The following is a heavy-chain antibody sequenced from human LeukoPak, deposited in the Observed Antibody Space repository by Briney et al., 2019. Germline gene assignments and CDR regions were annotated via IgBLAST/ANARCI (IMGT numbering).Heavy chain of an antibody. CDR2: IWYDGSNK. CDR3: ARDRSTSYYHQYDMDV. Sequence: GGSLRLSCAASGFTFSSYAFHWVRRAPGKGLEWVSLIWYDGSNKYYADSVKGRFAISRDNSNNLLYLQMNSLRAEDTAVYYCARDRSTSYYHQYDMDVWGQGTTVTVSS. V-gene: IGHV3-33*01. CDR1: GFTFSSYA. J-gene: IGHJ6*02. D-gene: IGHD2-2*01.